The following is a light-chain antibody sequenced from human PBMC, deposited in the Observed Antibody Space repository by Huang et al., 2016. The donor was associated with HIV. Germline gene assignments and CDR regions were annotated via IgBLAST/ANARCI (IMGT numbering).Light chain of an antibody. V-gene: IGKV1-33*01. J-gene: IGKJ5*01. Sequence: DIQMTQSPSSLSASVGDRVTITCQASHDINNYLNWYQQRPGRAPKLLIYDASLLDTGVPSRFSESGSGTDFTFTISSLQPEDVATYYCQHYNGYPLTFGQGTR. CDR3: QHYNGYPLT. CDR2: DAS. CDR1: HDINNY.